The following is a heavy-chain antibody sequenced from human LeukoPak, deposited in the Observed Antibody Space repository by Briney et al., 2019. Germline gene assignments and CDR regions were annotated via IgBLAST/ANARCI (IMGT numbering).Heavy chain of an antibody. J-gene: IGHJ4*02. CDR3: AKDSDYDFWSGPVDY. CDR1: GYSFTSYW. CDR2: ISGSGGST. D-gene: IGHD3-3*01. V-gene: IGHV3-23*01. Sequence: GESLKISCKGSGYSFTSYWIGWVRQAPGKGLEWVSAISGSGGSTYYADSVKGRFTISRDNSKNTLYLQMNSLRAEDTAVYYCAKDSDYDFWSGPVDYWGQGTLVTVSS.